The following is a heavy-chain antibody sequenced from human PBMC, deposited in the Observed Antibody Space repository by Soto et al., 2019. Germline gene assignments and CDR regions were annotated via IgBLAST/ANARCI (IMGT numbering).Heavy chain of an antibody. CDR1: GFTFSSYA. D-gene: IGHD4-4*01. CDR3: ASTVTTIPH. Sequence: PGGSLRLSCAASGFTFSSYAMHWVRQAPGKGLEWVAVISYDGSNKYYADSVKGRFTISRDNSKNTLYLQMNSLRAEDTALYYCASTVTTIPHWGQGTLVTVSS. CDR2: ISYDGSNK. J-gene: IGHJ4*02. V-gene: IGHV3-30-3*01.